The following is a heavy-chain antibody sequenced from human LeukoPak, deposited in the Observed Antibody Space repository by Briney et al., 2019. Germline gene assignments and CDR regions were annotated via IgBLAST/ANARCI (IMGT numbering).Heavy chain of an antibody. CDR1: GGTFSSYA. CDR2: IIPTFGTA. D-gene: IGHD3-10*01. J-gene: IGHJ4*02. CDR3: ARAPNYYYGDFDY. V-gene: IGHV1-69*13. Sequence: GASVKVSCKASGGTFSSYAISWVRHAPGQGLEWMGGIIPTFGTANYAQKFQGRVTITADESTSTAYIELSSLRSEDTAVYYCARAPNYYYGDFDYWGQGTLVTVSS.